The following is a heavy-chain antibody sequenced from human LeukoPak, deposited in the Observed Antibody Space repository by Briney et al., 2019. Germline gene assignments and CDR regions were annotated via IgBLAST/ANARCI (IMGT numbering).Heavy chain of an antibody. J-gene: IGHJ5*02. D-gene: IGHD3-22*01. CDR2: INPNSGDT. CDR3: ARGKYYSDSRDFPPDP. CDR1: RYIFSNYY. Sequence: ASVKVSCKASRYIFSNYYIHWVRQAPGQGLEWMGWINPNSGDTNYAQKFQGWVTMTRDTSISTAYMDLGRLRSDDTAVYYCARGKYYSDSRDFPPDPWGQGTLVIVSS. V-gene: IGHV1-2*04.